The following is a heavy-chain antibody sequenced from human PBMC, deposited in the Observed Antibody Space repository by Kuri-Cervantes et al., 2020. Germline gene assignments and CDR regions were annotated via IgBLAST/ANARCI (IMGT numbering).Heavy chain of an antibody. Sequence: GGSLRLSCAASGFTFSSYWMGWVRQAPGKGLEWVANIKQDGSEKYYVDSVKGRFTISRDNAKNSLYLQMNSLRAEDTAVYYCAKVGDTDLNDYWGQGTLVTVSS. CDR3: AKVGDTDLNDY. CDR2: IKQDGSEK. D-gene: IGHD2-15*01. J-gene: IGHJ4*02. V-gene: IGHV3-7*01. CDR1: GFTFSSYW.